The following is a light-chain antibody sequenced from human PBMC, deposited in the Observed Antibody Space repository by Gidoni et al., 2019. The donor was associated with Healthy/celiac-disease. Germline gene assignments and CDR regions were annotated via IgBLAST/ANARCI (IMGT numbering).Light chain of an antibody. V-gene: IGKV3-11*01. CDR2: DAS. CDR1: QSVSSY. CDR3: QQRSNLLT. J-gene: IGKJ4*01. Sequence: VLTQSPATLSLSPGERATLSCRASQSVSSYLAWYHQKPSQAPRLLIYDASNRATGSPARFSGSGSGTDFTLTISSLEPEDFAVYYCQQRSNLLTFXGXTKVEIK.